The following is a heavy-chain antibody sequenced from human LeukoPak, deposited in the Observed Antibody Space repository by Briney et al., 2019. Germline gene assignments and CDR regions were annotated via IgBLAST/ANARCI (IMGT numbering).Heavy chain of an antibody. CDR2: IYTSGST. CDR3: ASYLSAGHYFGY. J-gene: IGHJ4*02. CDR1: GGSISSGSYY. V-gene: IGHV4-61*02. Sequence: SETLSLTCTVSGGSISSGSYYWSWIRQPVGKGLEWIGRIYTSGSTNYNPSLKSRVTISVDTSKNQFSLKLSSVTAADTAVYYCASYLSAGHYFGYWGQGTLVTVSS.